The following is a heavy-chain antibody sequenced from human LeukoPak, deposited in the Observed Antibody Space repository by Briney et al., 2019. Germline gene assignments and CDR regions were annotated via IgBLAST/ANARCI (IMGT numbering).Heavy chain of an antibody. Sequence: SETLSLTCTVSGYSISSGYYWGWIRQPPGKGLEWIGSIYHSGSTYYNPSLKSQVTISVDTSKNQFSLKLSSVTAADTAVYYCARGITIFFYYYYYMDVWGKGTTVTVSS. D-gene: IGHD3-3*01. CDR3: ARGITIFFYYYYYMDV. J-gene: IGHJ6*03. CDR2: IYHSGST. CDR1: GYSISSGYY. V-gene: IGHV4-38-2*02.